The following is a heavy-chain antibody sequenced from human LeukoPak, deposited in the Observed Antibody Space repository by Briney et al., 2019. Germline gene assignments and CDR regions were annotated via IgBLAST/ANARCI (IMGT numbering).Heavy chain of an antibody. CDR3: AKGPFPWGNFDY. J-gene: IGHJ4*02. CDR2: ISYDGSNK. D-gene: IGHD3-16*01. Sequence: PGGSLRLSCAASGFTFSSYGMHWVRQAPGKGLEWVAVISYDGSNKYYADSVKGRFTISRDNSKNTLYLQMNSLRAEDTAVYYCAKGPFPWGNFDYWGQGTLVTVSS. CDR1: GFTFSSYG. V-gene: IGHV3-30*18.